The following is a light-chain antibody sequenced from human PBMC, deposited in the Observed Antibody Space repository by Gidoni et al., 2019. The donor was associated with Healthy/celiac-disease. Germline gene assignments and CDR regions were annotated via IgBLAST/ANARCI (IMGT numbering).Light chain of an antibody. CDR3: QQYYSTPPT. CDR1: QSVLYSSNNKNY. J-gene: IGKJ1*01. V-gene: IGKV4-1*01. Sequence: DIVMTQPPDSLAVSLGQRATINCKSSQSVLYSSNNKNYLAWYQQKPGQPPKLLIYWASTREPGVPDRFSGSGSGTDFTLTISSLQAEDVAVYYCQQYYSTPPTFAQGTKVEIK. CDR2: WAS.